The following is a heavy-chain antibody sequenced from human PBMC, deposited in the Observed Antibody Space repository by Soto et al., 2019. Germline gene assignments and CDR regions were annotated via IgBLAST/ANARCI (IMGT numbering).Heavy chain of an antibody. CDR3: ARALGYSSSSPFDY. D-gene: IGHD6-6*01. CDR2: ISAYNGNT. CDR1: GYTFTSYG. V-gene: IGHV1-18*04. J-gene: IGHJ4*02. Sequence: GASVKVSCKASGYTFTSYGISWVRQAPGQGLEWMGWISAYNGNTNYAQKLQGRVTMTTDTSTSTAYMELRSPRSDDTAVYYCARALGYSSSSPFDYWGQGTLVTVSS.